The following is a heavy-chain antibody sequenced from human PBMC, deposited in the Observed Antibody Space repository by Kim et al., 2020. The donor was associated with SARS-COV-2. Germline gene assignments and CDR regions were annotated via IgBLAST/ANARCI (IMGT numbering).Heavy chain of an antibody. Sequence: GGSLRLSCAASGFTFSSYGMHWVRQAPGKGLEWVAVISYDGSNKYYADSVKGRFTISRDNSKNTLYLQMNSLRAEDTAVYYCAKDREGSYSFDYWGQGTLVTVSS. CDR1: GFTFSSYG. CDR3: AKDREGSYSFDY. D-gene: IGHD2-15*01. J-gene: IGHJ4*02. V-gene: IGHV3-30*18. CDR2: ISYDGSNK.